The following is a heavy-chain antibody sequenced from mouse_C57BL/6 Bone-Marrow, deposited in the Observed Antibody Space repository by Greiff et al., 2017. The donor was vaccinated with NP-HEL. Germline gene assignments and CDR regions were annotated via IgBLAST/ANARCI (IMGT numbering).Heavy chain of an antibody. CDR3: ARWGYGTHFDY. D-gene: IGHD1-1*01. CDR1: GYTFTSYW. CDR2: INHSSGST. J-gene: IGHJ2*01. Sequence: QVQLQQSGAELAKPGASVKLSCTASGYTFTSYWMHWVKQRPGQGLEWIGYINHSSGSTKYNQKLKDKATLTADKSSSTAYLQLSSRTYEDSAVYYYARWGYGTHFDYWGQGTTLTVSS. V-gene: IGHV1-7*01.